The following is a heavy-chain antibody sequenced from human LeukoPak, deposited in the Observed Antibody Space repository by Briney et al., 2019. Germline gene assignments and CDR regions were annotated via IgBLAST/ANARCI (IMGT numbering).Heavy chain of an antibody. J-gene: IGHJ6*03. CDR3: AKMYYYDSSGYFYYYYYYMDV. V-gene: IGHV3-11*04. D-gene: IGHD3-22*01. CDR1: GFTFSDYY. CDR2: ISSSGSTI. Sequence: GGSLRLSCAASGFTFSDYYMSWIRQAPGKGLEWVSYISSSGSTIYYADSVKGRFTISRDNAKNSLYLQMNSLRAEDTAVYYCAKMYYYDSSGYFYYYYYYMDVWGKGTTVTVSS.